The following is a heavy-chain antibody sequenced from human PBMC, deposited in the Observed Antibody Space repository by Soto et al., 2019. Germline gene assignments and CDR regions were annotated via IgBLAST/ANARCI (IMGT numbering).Heavy chain of an antibody. D-gene: IGHD6-19*01. V-gene: IGHV4-30-4*01. CDR2: IYYSGST. CDR3: ARVSYSSGWTIDY. J-gene: IGHJ4*02. Sequence: PSETLSLTCTVSGGSISSGDYYWSWIRQPPGKGLEWIGYIYYSGSTYYNPSLKSRVTISVDTSKNQFSLKLSSVTAADTAVYYCARVSYSSGWTIDYWGQGTLVTVSS. CDR1: GGSISSGDYY.